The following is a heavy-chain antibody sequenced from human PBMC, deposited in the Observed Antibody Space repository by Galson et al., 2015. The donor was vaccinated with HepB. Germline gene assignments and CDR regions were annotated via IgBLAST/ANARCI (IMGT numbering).Heavy chain of an antibody. D-gene: IGHD2-2*01. J-gene: IGHJ6*02. Sequence: SLRLSCAASGFTFSSYDMHWVRQAPGKGLEWVAVISYDGSNKYYADSVKGRFTISRDNSKNTLYLQMNSLRAEDTAVYYCARDLAIQYQLPQLLALTGGMDVWGQGTTVTVSS. CDR1: GFTFSSYD. CDR2: ISYDGSNK. V-gene: IGHV3-30-3*01. CDR3: ARDLAIQYQLPQLLALTGGMDV.